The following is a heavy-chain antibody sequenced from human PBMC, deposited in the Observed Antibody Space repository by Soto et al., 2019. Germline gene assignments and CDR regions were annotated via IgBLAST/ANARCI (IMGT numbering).Heavy chain of an antibody. J-gene: IGHJ6*02. CDR2: ISGSGGST. D-gene: IGHD3-10*01. CDR1: GFTFSSYA. CDR3: AKPSTVRGVTDYYYYGMDV. Sequence: GGSLRLSCAASGFTFSSYAMSWVRQAPGKGLEWVSAISGSGGSTYYADSVKGRFTISRDNSKNTLYLQMNSLRAEDTAVYYCAKPSTVRGVTDYYYYGMDVWGQGTTVTVSS. V-gene: IGHV3-23*01.